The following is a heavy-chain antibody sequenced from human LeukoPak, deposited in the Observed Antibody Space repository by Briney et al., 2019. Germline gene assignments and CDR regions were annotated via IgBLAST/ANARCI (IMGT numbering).Heavy chain of an antibody. CDR1: GASINSGSYY. CDR2: ISTSGST. J-gene: IGHJ4*02. Sequence: SQTLSLTCSVSGASINSGSYYWSWIRQPAGKGLEWIGRISTSGSTNYNPSLKSRVTISVDTSNNQFSLKLSFVTAADTAVYFCARRNSYGSLDYWGQGTLVTVSS. V-gene: IGHV4-61*02. CDR3: ARRNSYGSLDY. D-gene: IGHD5-18*01.